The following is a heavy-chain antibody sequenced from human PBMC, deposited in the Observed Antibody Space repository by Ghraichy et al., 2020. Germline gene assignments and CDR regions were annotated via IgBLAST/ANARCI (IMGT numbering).Heavy chain of an antibody. J-gene: IGHJ3*02. Sequence: SQTLSLTCTVSGGSISSGSYYWSWIRQPAGKGLEWIGRIYTSGSTNYNPSLKSRVTISVDTSKNQFSLKLSSVTAADTAVYYCARDRGYDKHAFDIWGQGTMVTVSS. D-gene: IGHD5-12*01. V-gene: IGHV4-61*02. CDR2: IYTSGST. CDR3: ARDRGYDKHAFDI. CDR1: GGSISSGSYY.